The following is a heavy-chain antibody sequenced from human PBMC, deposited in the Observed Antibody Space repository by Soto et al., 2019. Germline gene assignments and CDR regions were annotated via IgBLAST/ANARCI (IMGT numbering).Heavy chain of an antibody. J-gene: IGHJ4*02. CDR1: GFTFNTYA. Sequence: QVHLEESGGGVVHPGRSLRLSCAASGFTFNTYAVHWVRQAPGKGLEWVAVVSSDGSNKYYSDSVKGRFSISRDNSNNTLSLQMNSRRTEDTAVYYCARGAITVLRGVDYWGRGTLVTVSS. V-gene: IGHV3-30*04. CDR3: ARGAITVLRGVDY. CDR2: VSSDGSNK. D-gene: IGHD3-10*01.